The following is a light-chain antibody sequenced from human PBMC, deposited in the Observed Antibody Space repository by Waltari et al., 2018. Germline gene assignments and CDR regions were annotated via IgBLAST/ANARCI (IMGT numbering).Light chain of an antibody. CDR3: QQSFNVPYT. CDR2: AAS. J-gene: IGKJ2*01. Sequence: DIQMTQSPSSLSASVVDRVTITCRASRRVSTNLNWYQQKPGKGPRLLIYAASSLQGGVPPRFSGSGSGTDFTLTISSLQPEDFATYSCQQSFNVPYTFGQGTKLEL. V-gene: IGKV1-39*01. CDR1: RRVSTN.